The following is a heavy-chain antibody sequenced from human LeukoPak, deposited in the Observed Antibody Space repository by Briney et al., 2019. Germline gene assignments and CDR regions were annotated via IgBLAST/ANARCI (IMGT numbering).Heavy chain of an antibody. CDR3: AREVMVRGVIGVNFDY. V-gene: IGHV1-2*02. D-gene: IGHD3-10*01. Sequence: ASVKVSCKASGYTFTGYYMHWVRQAPGQGLEWMGWINPNSGGTNYAQKFQGRVTMTRDTSISTAYMELSRLRSDDTAVYYCAREVMVRGVIGVNFDYWGQGTLVTVSS. CDR1: GYTFTGYY. J-gene: IGHJ4*02. CDR2: INPNSGGT.